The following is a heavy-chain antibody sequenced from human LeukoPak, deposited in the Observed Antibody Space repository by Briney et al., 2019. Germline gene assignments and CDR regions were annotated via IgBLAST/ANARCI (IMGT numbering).Heavy chain of an antibody. D-gene: IGHD3-3*02. CDR2: IYYSGST. V-gene: IGHV4-31*03. CDR1: GGSISNGGYY. Sequence: SETLSPTCTVSGGSISNGGYYWSWIRQHPGKGLEWIGYIYYSGSTYYNPSLKSRVTISVDTSKNQFSLKLSSVTAADTAVYYCAREGVLGGFDIWGQGTMVTVSP. J-gene: IGHJ3*02. CDR3: AREGVLGGFDI.